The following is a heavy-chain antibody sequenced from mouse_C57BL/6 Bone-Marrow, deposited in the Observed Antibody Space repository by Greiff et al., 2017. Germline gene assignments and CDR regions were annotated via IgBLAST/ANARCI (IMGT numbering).Heavy chain of an antibody. CDR3: ARNPITTVVATPFAY. CDR2: INPYNGGT. V-gene: IGHV1-19*01. Sequence: EVQLQQSGPVLVKPGASVKMSCKASGYTFTDYYMNWVKQSHGKSLEWIGVINPYNGGTSYNQKFKGKATLTVDKSSSTAYMELNSLTSEDSAVYYCARNPITTVVATPFAYWGQGTLVTVSA. CDR1: GYTFTDYY. D-gene: IGHD1-1*01. J-gene: IGHJ3*01.